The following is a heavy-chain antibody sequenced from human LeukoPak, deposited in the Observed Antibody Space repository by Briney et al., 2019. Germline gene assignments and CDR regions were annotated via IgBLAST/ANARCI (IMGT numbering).Heavy chain of an antibody. J-gene: IGHJ1*01. Sequence: GGSLRLSCAVSGFTFSSYWMHWVRQAPGKGLVWVSRIKSDGSTTNYADSGKGRFTIPRDNAQNTLYLQMNSLRPEDTAVYYCARDYYLEAWGQGTLVTVPS. CDR3: ARDYYLEA. D-gene: IGHD2/OR15-2a*01. V-gene: IGHV3-74*01. CDR1: GFTFSSYW. CDR2: IKSDGSTT.